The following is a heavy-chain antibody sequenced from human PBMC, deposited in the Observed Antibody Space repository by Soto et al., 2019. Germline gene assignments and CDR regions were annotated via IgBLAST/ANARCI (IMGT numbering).Heavy chain of an antibody. D-gene: IGHD2-15*01. Sequence: SETLSLTCTVSGGSISSYYWSWIRQPPGKGLEWIGYIYYSGSTNYNPSLKSRVTISVDTSKNQFSLKLSSVTAADTAVYYCAGDSGGSPYYFDYWGQGTLVTVSS. V-gene: IGHV4-59*01. J-gene: IGHJ4*02. CDR1: GGSISSYY. CDR2: IYYSGST. CDR3: AGDSGGSPYYFDY.